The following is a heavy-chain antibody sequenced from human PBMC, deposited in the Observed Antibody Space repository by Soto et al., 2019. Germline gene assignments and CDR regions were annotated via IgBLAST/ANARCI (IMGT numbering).Heavy chain of an antibody. J-gene: IGHJ6*02. CDR2: INTDGSST. V-gene: IGHV3-74*01. CDR3: ARSTWFGEFPGMDV. Sequence: PGGSLRLSCAASGFTFSTYVMHWVRQAPGKGLVWVSRINTDGSSTSYADSVKGRFTISRDNAKNTLYLQMNSLRAEDTAVYFCARSTWFGEFPGMDVWGQGTTVTVSS. CDR1: GFTFSTYV. D-gene: IGHD3-10*01.